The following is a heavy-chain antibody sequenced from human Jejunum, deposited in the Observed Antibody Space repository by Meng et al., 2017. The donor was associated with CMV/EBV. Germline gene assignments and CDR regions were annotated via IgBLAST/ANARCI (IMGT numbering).Heavy chain of an antibody. CDR3: ARGAVDCSSTSCFSGFFDL. V-gene: IGHV3-21*06. J-gene: IGHJ4*01. CDR2: ISSSISSR. CDR1: YT. Sequence: YTMNWVRQAPVKGLEWFSSISSSISSRTYADSVKGRFTISRDNAGNSLDLQMNSLRAEDTAVYYCARGAVDCSSTSCFSGFFDLWGQQSLVTVSS. D-gene: IGHD2-2*01.